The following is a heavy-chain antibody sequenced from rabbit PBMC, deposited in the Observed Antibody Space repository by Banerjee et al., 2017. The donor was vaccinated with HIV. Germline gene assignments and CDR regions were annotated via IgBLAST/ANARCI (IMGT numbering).Heavy chain of an antibody. D-gene: IGHD4-1*01. Sequence: QSLEESGGGLVKPGASLTLTCTASGFSFSSNAMCWVRQAPGKGLEWIACIYVGSSGSGYYASWVNGRFSISKTSSTTVTLQMTSLTAADTATYFCARSPYYSEIYAAYRLNLWGPGTLVTVS. CDR3: ARSPYYSEIYAAYRLNL. CDR1: GFSFSSNA. V-gene: IGHV1S40*01. J-gene: IGHJ4*01. CDR2: IYVGSSGSG.